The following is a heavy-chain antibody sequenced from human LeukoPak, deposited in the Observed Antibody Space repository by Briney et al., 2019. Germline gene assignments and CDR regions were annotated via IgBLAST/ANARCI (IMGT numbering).Heavy chain of an antibody. CDR2: IIPILGIA. CDR3: AKGVNSGWLADGYYGMDV. J-gene: IGHJ6*02. Sequence: GASVKVSCKASGGTFSSYTISWVRQAPGQGLEWMGRIIPILGIANYAQKFQGRVTITADKSTSAAYKELSSLRSEDTAVYYCAKGVNSGWLADGYYGMDVWGQGTTVTVSS. D-gene: IGHD6-19*01. CDR1: GGTFSSYT. V-gene: IGHV1-69*02.